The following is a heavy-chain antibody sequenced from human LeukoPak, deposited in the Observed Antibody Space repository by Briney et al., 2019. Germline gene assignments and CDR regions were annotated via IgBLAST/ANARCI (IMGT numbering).Heavy chain of an antibody. CDR3: AKGAPFSDSGSFWFDP. J-gene: IGHJ5*02. CDR1: GFTFSNYG. Sequence: GGSLRLSCAASGFTFSNYGMTWGRQAPGKGLEWVSSIRGSGATTQYADSVKGRFIISRDNSKNTLYLQMNSLRAEDTAVYFCAKGAPFSDSGSFWFDPWGQGTLVTVSS. CDR2: IRGSGATT. V-gene: IGHV3-23*01. D-gene: IGHD3-10*01.